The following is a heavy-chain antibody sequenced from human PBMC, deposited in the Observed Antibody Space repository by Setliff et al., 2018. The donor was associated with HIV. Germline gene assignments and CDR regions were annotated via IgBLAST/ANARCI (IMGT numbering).Heavy chain of an antibody. CDR3: ARDRGDLSLAYYLYYGMDV. CDR1: GGTSNTYA. V-gene: IGHV1-69*11. Sequence: GASVKVSCKASGGTSNTYAMNWVRQAPGQGLEWMGQIIPVLDTTDYAQKFQGRVTITADESTRTMYMELSSLRSEDTAVYYCARDRGDLSLAYYLYYGMDVWGQGTTVTVSS. CDR2: IIPVLDTT. D-gene: IGHD3-10*01. J-gene: IGHJ6*02.